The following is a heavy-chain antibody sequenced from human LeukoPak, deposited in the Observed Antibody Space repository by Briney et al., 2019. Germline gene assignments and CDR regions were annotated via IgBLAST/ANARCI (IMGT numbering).Heavy chain of an antibody. CDR3: ARCIVGATAPPDY. CDR2: ISSSGSTI. D-gene: IGHD1-26*01. Sequence: GGSLRLSCAAPGFTFSDYYMSWIRQAPGKGLEWVSYISSSGSTIYYADSVKGRFTISRDNAKNSLYLQMNSLRAEDTAVYYCARCIVGATAPPDYWGQGTLVTVSS. V-gene: IGHV3-11*01. CDR1: GFTFSDYY. J-gene: IGHJ4*02.